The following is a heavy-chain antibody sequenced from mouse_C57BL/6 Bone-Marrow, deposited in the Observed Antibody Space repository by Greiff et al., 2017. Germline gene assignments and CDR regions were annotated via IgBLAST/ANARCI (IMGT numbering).Heavy chain of an antibody. V-gene: IGHV8-12*01. J-gene: IGHJ1*03. CDR1: GFSLSTSGMG. D-gene: IGHD1-1*02. CDR2: IYWDDDK. CDR3: ARSPGSYSYWYFDV. Sequence: QVTLKESGPGILQSSQTLSLTCSFSGFSLSTSGMGVSWIRQPSGKGLEWLAHIYWDDDKRYNPSLKSRLTISKDTSRNQVFLKITSVDTADTATYYCARSPGSYSYWYFDVWGTGTTVTVSS.